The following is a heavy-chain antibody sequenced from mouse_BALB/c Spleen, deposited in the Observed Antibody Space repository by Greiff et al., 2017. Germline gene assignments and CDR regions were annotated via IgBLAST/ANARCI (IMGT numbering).Heavy chain of an antibody. CDR1: GYSITSDYA. D-gene: IGHD2-4*01. CDR2: ISYSGST. CDR3: ARCYYDYDGFDYAMDY. J-gene: IGHJ4*01. V-gene: IGHV3-2*02. Sequence: EVKLVESGPGLVKPSQSLSLTCTVTGYSITSDYAWNWIRQFPGNKLEWMGYISYSGSTSYNPSLKSRISITRDTSKNQFFLQLNSVTTEDTATYYCARCYYDYDGFDYAMDYWGQGTSVTVSS.